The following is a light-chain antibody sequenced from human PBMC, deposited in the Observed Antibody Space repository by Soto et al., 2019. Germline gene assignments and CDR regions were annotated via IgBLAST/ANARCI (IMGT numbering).Light chain of an antibody. CDR2: DAS. J-gene: IGKJ1*01. CDR1: QSVSSY. CDR3: QQRSNWPRT. V-gene: IGKV3-11*01. Sequence: ENVVTQSPGTLSFSPGERATLSCRARQSVSSYLAWYQQKPGQAPRLLIYDASNRATGIPARFSGSGSGTDFTLTISSLEPEDFAVYYCQQRSNWPRTFGQGTKVDIK.